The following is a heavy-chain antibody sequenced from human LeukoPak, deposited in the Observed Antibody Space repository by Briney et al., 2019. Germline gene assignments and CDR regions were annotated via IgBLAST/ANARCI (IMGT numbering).Heavy chain of an antibody. CDR3: ARDVGCSGGSCYSGLDV. D-gene: IGHD2-15*01. CDR1: GFTFSSYA. J-gene: IGHJ6*02. V-gene: IGHV3-30*04. CDR2: ISYDGSNK. Sequence: PGGSLRLSCAASGFTFSSYAMHWVRQAPGKGLEWVAVISYDGSNKYYADSEKGRFTISRDNSKNTLYLQMNSLRAEDTAVYYCARDVGCSGGSCYSGLDVWGQGTTVTVSS.